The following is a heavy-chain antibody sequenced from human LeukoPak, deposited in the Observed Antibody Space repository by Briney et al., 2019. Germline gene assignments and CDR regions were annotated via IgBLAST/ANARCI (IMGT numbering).Heavy chain of an antibody. D-gene: IGHD3-10*01. J-gene: IGHJ4*02. CDR2: ISYHGRNK. Sequence: TGGSLRLSCAASGFTFSSYAMSWVRQAPGKGLEWVAAISYHGRNKYYADSVKGRFTISRDNSENTLYLQMNSLRPEDTAVYYCAKGDGYYGSGSERRGLDYWGQGTLVAVSS. CDR3: AKGDGYYGSGSERRGLDY. CDR1: GFTFSSYA. V-gene: IGHV3-30*18.